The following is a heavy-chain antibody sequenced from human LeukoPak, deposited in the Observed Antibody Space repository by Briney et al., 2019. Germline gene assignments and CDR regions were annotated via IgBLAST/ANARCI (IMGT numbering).Heavy chain of an antibody. D-gene: IGHD6-19*01. J-gene: IGHJ4*02. CDR3: ARDQRIAVALDY. V-gene: IGHV3-9*01. CDR2: INWNSGSI. Sequence: GGSLRLSCAASGFTFDDYAMHWVRQAPGKVLEWVSGINWNSGSIGYADSVKGRFTISRDNAKNTLYLQMNSLRVEDTAVYYCARDQRIAVALDYWGQGTLVTVSS. CDR1: GFTFDDYA.